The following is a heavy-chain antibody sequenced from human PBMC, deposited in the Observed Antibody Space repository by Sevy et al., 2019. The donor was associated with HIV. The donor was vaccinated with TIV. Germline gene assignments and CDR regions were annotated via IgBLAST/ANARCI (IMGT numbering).Heavy chain of an antibody. V-gene: IGHV3-30-3*01. CDR2: ISYEGTET. J-gene: IGHJ4*01. Sequence: LRLSCAASGFAFGTHAMHWVRQAPGKGLEWVAVISYEGTETFYAASVEGRFTISRDNSKNMLSLQINSLRPEDTAVYYCARDGGYSVKWYPLYWGHGTLVTVSS. D-gene: IGHD1-26*01. CDR3: ARDGGYSVKWYPLY. CDR1: GFAFGTHA.